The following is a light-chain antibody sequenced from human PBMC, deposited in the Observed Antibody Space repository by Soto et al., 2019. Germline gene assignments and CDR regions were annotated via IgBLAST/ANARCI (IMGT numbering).Light chain of an antibody. J-gene: IGLJ2*01. CDR3: QAWATGIHI. V-gene: IGLV4-69*01. CDR2: VNSDGSH. Sequence: QLVLTQSPSASASLGASVKLTCTLSSRHKTNAIAWHQQQPKKGPRFLMKVNSDGSHFKGDGIPDRFSGSSSGAERYLTISSLQSEDEADYYCQAWATGIHIFGGGTKLTVL. CDR1: SRHKTNA.